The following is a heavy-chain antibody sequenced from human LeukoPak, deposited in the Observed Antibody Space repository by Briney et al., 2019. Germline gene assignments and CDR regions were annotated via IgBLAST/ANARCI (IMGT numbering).Heavy chain of an antibody. CDR1: GYTFTSYG. Sequence: GASVKVSCKASGYTFTSYGISWVRQAPGQGLEWMGWISAYNGNTNYAQKLQGRVTMTTDTSTSTAYMELRSLRSDDTAVYYCARAGDLLWFGEIRYGMDVWGQGTTVTVSS. CDR3: ARAGDLLWFGEIRYGMDV. CDR2: ISAYNGNT. V-gene: IGHV1-18*01. J-gene: IGHJ6*02. D-gene: IGHD3-10*01.